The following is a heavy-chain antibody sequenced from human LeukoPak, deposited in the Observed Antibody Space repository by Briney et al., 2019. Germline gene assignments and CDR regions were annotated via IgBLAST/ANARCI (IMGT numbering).Heavy chain of an antibody. CDR2: IFHSGST. V-gene: IGHV4-38-2*02. D-gene: IGHD3-22*01. CDR1: GYSISSGYY. CDR3: ARVVSMTMIVVIPLYFDY. Sequence: SETLPLTCTVSGYSISSGYYWGWIRQPPGKGLEWIGNIFHSGSTYYNPSLKSRVTISVDTSKNQFSLKLTSVTAADTAVYYCARVVSMTMIVVIPLYFDYWGQGTLVTVSS. J-gene: IGHJ4*02.